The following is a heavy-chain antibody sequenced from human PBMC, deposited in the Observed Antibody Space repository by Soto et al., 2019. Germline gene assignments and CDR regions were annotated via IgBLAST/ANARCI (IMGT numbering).Heavy chain of an antibody. D-gene: IGHD1-1*01. J-gene: IGHJ6*02. CDR2: LIPIFGTA. CDR3: ASPDAYKGYYNGMDV. CDR1: GGTFSSHA. V-gene: IGHV1-69*12. Sequence: QVQLVQSGAEVKKPGSSVKVSCKASGGTFSSHAISWVRQAPGQGLEWMGGLIPIFGTANYAQKFQGGVTITADESTNTAYMDLSSLRSEDTAVYYCASPDAYKGYYNGMDVWGQGTTVTVSS.